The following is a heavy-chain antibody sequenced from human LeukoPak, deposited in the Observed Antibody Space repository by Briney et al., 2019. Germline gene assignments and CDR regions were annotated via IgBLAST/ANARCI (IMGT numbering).Heavy chain of an antibody. Sequence: ASVKVSCKASGYTFTTDYYIHWVRQVAGQGLEWMGRINPNDGDVRYAQKFQGRVTMTRDTSISTAYMELSSLRYDDTAIYFCARGPRPAIAHSGSDYWGQGTLVTVSS. CDR3: ARGPRPAIAHSGSDY. J-gene: IGHJ4*01. CDR2: INPNDGDV. CDR1: GYTFTTDYY. D-gene: IGHD3-10*01. V-gene: IGHV1-2*06.